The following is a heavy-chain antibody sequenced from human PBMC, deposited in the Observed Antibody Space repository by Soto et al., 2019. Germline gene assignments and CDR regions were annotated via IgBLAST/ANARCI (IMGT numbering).Heavy chain of an antibody. CDR2: IWYDGTNK. J-gene: IGHJ3*02. Sequence: QGQLVESGGGVVQPGRSLTLSCAAYGFTFRNYGMHWVRQAPGKGLEWVAGIWYDGTNKYYAGSVEGRFTISRDNSKNTLYLQMYSLRAEDRAVYYCARERGEWMAKEPFDIWGQGTLVTVSS. CDR1: GFTFRNYG. V-gene: IGHV3-33*01. D-gene: IGHD1-1*01. CDR3: ARERGEWMAKEPFDI.